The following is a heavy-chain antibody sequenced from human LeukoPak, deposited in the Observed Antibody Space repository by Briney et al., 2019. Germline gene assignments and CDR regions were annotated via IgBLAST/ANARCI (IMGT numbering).Heavy chain of an antibody. V-gene: IGHV4-4*07. CDR2: IYMSGTT. Sequence: SETLSLTCTVSGGSISSHYRSWIRQPAGRGLEWIGRIYMSGTTNYNPSLKSRVTMSIDTSKNQFSLKVTSVTDADTAVYYCARGPYCGGDCYFDNWGQGTLVTVSS. J-gene: IGHJ4*02. CDR1: GGSISSHY. CDR3: ARGPYCGGDCYFDN. D-gene: IGHD2-21*02.